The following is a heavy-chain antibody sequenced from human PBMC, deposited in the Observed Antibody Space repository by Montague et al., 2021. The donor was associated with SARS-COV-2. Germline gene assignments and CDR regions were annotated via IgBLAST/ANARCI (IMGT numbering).Heavy chain of an antibody. CDR3: ARRGRKLLPVATTIGGFDI. D-gene: IGHD5-12*01. CDR2: IDDSRST. CDR1: GGSISSNNCN. Sequence: SETLSLTCTVSGGSISSNNCNWDRNRQPTGKGLEWKRNIDDSRSTNYXSSIKSRVTIYMDTYKNHVSLKLESVTAADTAVYYCARRGRKLLPVATTIGGFDIWGQGTMVTVSS. J-gene: IGHJ3*02. V-gene: IGHV4-39*02.